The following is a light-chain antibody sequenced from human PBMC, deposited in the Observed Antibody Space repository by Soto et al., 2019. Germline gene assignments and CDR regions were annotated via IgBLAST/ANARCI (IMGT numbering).Light chain of an antibody. CDR3: QQYYATPRT. Sequence: EIVMTQSPATLSVSPGERATLSCRASQSVGSDLAWYQQKPGQPPKLLIFWASTRDSGVPDRFSGSGSGTDFTFTISSLQADDVAVYYCQQYYATPRTFGQGTKVEIK. CDR2: WAS. CDR1: QSVGSD. J-gene: IGKJ1*01. V-gene: IGKV3-15*01.